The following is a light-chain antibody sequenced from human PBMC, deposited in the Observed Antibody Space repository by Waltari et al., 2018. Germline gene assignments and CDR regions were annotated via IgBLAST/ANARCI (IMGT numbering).Light chain of an antibody. CDR2: AAS. Sequence: DIQMTQSPSSLSASVGDRVTITCRASQSITTYLNWYQQKPGKAPKLLIYAASSLQSGVPSRFSGSGSGTDFTLTISSLQPVDFATYYCQRSYVTPRTFGQGTKLDIK. CDR1: QSITTY. J-gene: IGKJ2*01. V-gene: IGKV1-39*01. CDR3: QRSYVTPRT.